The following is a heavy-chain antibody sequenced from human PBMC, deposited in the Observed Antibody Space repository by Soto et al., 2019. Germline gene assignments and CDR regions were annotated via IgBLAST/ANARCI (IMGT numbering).Heavy chain of an antibody. V-gene: IGHV3-7*03. CDR3: TTLTMIVVHLDY. CDR1: GFTFYTYW. D-gene: IGHD3-22*01. CDR2: IKSDGSEK. J-gene: IGHJ4*02. Sequence: GGSLRLSCGASGFTFYTYWMNWVRQAPGMGLEWVANIKSDGSEKYYVDSVKGRFTISRDNTKNSMYLQMNSLRSEDTAVYYCTTLTMIVVHLDYWGPGTLVTVSS.